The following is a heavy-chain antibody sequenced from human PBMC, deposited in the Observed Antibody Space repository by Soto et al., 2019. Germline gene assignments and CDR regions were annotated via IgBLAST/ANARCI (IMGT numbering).Heavy chain of an antibody. D-gene: IGHD5-18*01. V-gene: IGHV3-30*18. CDR1: GFTFSSYG. CDR2: ISYDGSNK. J-gene: IGHJ4*02. Sequence: QVQLVESGGGVVQPGRSLRLSCAASGFTFSSYGMHWVRQAPGKGLEWVAVISYDGSNKYYADSVKGRFTISRDNSKNTLYLQMTSLSAEDTAVYYCAKGDTAMGYYFDYWGQGTLVTVSS. CDR3: AKGDTAMGYYFDY.